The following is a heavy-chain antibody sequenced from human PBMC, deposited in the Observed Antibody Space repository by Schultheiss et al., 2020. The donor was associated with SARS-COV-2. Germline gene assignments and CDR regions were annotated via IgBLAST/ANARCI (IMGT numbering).Heavy chain of an antibody. D-gene: IGHD5-18*01. V-gene: IGHV3-21*01. CDR1: GFTLSDYG. CDR3: AKDRIQLWPFDY. CDR2: ISFSSSSI. J-gene: IGHJ4*02. Sequence: GESLKISCAASGFTLSDYGMHWVRQAPGKGLEWVASISFSSSSIYYADSVKGRFTISRDNAKNTLYLQMNSLRAEDTAVYYCAKDRIQLWPFDYWGQGTLVTVSS.